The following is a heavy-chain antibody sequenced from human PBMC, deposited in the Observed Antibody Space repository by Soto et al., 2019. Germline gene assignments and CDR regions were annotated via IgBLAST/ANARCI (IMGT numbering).Heavy chain of an antibody. D-gene: IGHD3-9*01. J-gene: IGHJ6*02. CDR3: ARKLVTSYYYYGMDV. V-gene: IGHV4-34*01. CDR2: INHSGST. Sequence: SETQSLTCTVYGGSFICYSWSWLRPPPGKGLEWIGEINHSGSTNYNPSLKSRVTISVDTSKNQFSLKLSSVTAADTAVYYCARKLVTSYYYYGMDVWGQGTTVTVSS. CDR1: GGSFICYS.